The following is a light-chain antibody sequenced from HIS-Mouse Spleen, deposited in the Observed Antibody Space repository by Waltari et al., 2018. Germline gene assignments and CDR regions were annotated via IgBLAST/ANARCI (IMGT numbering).Light chain of an antibody. CDR3: SSYAGSNNLV. V-gene: IGLV2-8*01. Sequence: QSALTPPPSASGSPGQSVTISCTGTSSDVGGYNYVPRYQQHPGKAPKLMIYEVSKRPSGVPDRFSGSKSGNTASLTVSGLQAEDEADYYCSSYAGSNNLVFGGGTKLTVL. J-gene: IGLJ3*02. CDR2: EVS. CDR1: SSDVGGYNY.